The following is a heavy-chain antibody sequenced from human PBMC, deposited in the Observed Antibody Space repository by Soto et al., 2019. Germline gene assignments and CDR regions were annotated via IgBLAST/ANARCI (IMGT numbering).Heavy chain of an antibody. V-gene: IGHV4-30-4*01. CDR1: GGSISSGDYY. Sequence: SETLSLTCTVSGGSISSGDYYWSGILHPPGKGLEWIGYIYYSGSTYYNPSLKSRVTISVDTSKNQFSLKLSSVTAADTAVYYCARGYYYDSSGYFDYWGQGTLVTV. CDR3: ARGYYYDSSGYFDY. CDR2: IYYSGST. J-gene: IGHJ4*02. D-gene: IGHD3-22*01.